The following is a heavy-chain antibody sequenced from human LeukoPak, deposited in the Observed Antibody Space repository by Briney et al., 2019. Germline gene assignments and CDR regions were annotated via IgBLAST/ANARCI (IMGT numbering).Heavy chain of an antibody. CDR2: IKQDGSEK. J-gene: IGHJ4*02. V-gene: IGHV3-7*01. CDR1: GFTFSSYW. Sequence: GGSLRLSCAASGFTFSSYWMSWVRRAPGKGLEWVANIKQDGSEKYYVDSVKGRFTISRDNAKNSLYLQMNSLRAEDTAVYYCARDDSGDYLGFDYWGQGTLATVSS. CDR3: ARDDSGDYLGFDY. D-gene: IGHD4-17*01.